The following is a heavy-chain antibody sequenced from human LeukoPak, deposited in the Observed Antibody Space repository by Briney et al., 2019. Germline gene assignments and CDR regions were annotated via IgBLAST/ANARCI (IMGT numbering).Heavy chain of an antibody. J-gene: IGHJ5*02. Sequence: SETLSLTCTVSGGSISSGDYYWSWIRQPPGKGLEWIAYMYYSGSTYYNPSLKSRVTMSADTSKNQLSLKLSSVTAADTAVYYCARPYYYGSRIDPWGQGILVTVSS. V-gene: IGHV4-30-4*01. D-gene: IGHD3-22*01. CDR3: ARPYYYGSRIDP. CDR2: MYYSGST. CDR1: GGSISSGDYY.